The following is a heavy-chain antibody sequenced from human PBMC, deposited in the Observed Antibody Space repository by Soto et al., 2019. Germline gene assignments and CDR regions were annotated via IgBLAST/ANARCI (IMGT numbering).Heavy chain of an antibody. D-gene: IGHD2-8*01. CDR1: GASSSSYY. Sequence: QVQLQESGPGLVKSSETLSLTCTVSGASSSSYYWSWIRQPPGKGLEWIGYMNDFGRTIYKPSLKSRVTISLDTSKNQFSLKVTSVIAADTAVYYCAMSFCRDAVRCNWFDPWGQGTLVTVSS. V-gene: IGHV4-59*01. J-gene: IGHJ5*02. CDR2: MNDFGRT. CDR3: AMSFCRDAVRCNWFDP.